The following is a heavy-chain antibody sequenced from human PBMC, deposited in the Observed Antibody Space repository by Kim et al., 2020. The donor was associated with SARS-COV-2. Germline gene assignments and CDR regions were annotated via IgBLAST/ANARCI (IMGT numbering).Heavy chain of an antibody. V-gene: IGHV4-61*03. CDR1: GGSVSSGSYY. Sequence: SETLSLTCTVSGGSVSSGSYYWSWIRQPPGKGLEWIGYIYYTGSTNYNPSLKSRVTISADTSKNHFSLKLTSVTAADTAVYYCAREDSRTLYSFDPWGQGTLVTVSS. J-gene: IGHJ5*02. CDR2: IYYTGST. CDR3: AREDSRTLYSFDP. D-gene: IGHD6-13*01.